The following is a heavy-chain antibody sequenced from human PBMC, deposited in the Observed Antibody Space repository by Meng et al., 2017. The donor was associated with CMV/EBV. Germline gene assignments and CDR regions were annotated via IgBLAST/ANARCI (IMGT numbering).Heavy chain of an antibody. Sequence: SGPTLVKPTQTLTLTCTFSGFSLSTSGMCVSWVRQPPGKALEWLALIDWDDDKYYSTSLKTRLTISKDTTKNQVVLTMTNMDPVDTATYYCARFGGPRTTGDEPYYYYGMDVWGQGTTVTVSS. D-gene: IGHD7-27*01. J-gene: IGHJ6*02. CDR1: GFSLSTSGMC. CDR3: ARFGGPRTTGDEPYYYYGMDV. V-gene: IGHV2-70*20. CDR2: IDWDDDK.